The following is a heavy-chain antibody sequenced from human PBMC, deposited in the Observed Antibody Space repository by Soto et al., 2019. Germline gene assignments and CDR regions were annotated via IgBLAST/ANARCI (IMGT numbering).Heavy chain of an antibody. CDR2: IYYGGTT. V-gene: IGHV4-39*02. J-gene: IGHJ5*02. CDR3: TTGSSGWSQGGFDP. D-gene: IGHD6-19*01. Sequence: PSETLSLTCTVSGASISTTNYHWGWVRQPPGKGLDWIGNIYYGGTTYYNPSLKSRVTISVDTSKNHFSLKVNSVTAADTAVYYCTTGSSGWSQGGFDPWGQGTLVTVSS. CDR1: GASISTTNYH.